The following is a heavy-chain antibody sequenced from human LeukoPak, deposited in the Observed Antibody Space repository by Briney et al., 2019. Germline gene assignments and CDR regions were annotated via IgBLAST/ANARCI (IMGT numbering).Heavy chain of an antibody. V-gene: IGHV3-48*01. J-gene: IGHJ4*02. CDR3: AKVGHGYSSIPLLDY. CDR1: GFTFSSYS. Sequence: PGGSLRLSCVASGFTFSSYSMNWVRQAPGKGLEWVSYISRGRPTIHYADSVKGRFTISRDNAKNTLYLQMNSLRAEDTAVYYCAKVGHGYSSIPLLDYWGQGTLVTVSS. CDR2: ISRGRPTI. D-gene: IGHD6-13*01.